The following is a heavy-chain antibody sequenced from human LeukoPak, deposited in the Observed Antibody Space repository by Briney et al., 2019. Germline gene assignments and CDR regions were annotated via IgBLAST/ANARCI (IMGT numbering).Heavy chain of an antibody. D-gene: IGHD3-10*01. CDR3: AKSYGSGTYFYFDY. CDR2: ISGSGGST. Sequence: GGSLRLSCAASGFTFSSYAMHWVRQAPGKGLEWVSAISGSGGSTYYADSVKGRFTISRDNSKNTLSLQMNSLRAEDTAVYYCAKSYGSGTYFYFDYWGQGTLVTVSS. CDR1: GFTFSSYA. V-gene: IGHV3-23*01. J-gene: IGHJ4*02.